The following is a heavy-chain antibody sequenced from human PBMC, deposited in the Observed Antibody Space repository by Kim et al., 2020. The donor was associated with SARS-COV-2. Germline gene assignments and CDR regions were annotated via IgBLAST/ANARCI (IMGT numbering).Heavy chain of an antibody. CDR3: ARDRSRAYFDY. Sequence: NYNTSLSSRVTIPVAPSKNQFSLKLSSVTAADTAVYYCARDRSRAYFDYWGQGTLVTVSS. J-gene: IGHJ4*02. V-gene: IGHV4-59*01.